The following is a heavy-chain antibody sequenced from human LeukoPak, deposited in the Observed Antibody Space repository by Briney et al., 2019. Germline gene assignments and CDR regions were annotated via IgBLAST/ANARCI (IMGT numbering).Heavy chain of an antibody. CDR3: TTVSGGGDCYRY. V-gene: IGHV3-15*01. CDR2: VKTKSDGGTI. J-gene: IGHJ4*02. CDR1: GFIFTNAW. D-gene: IGHD2-21*01. Sequence: GGSLRLSCAASGFIFTNAWMTWVRQAPGKGLEWVGSVKTKSDGGTIDYAASVKGRFTISRDDSKNTLFLQMNSLKIEDTAVYYCTTVSGGGDCYRYWGQGILVTVSS.